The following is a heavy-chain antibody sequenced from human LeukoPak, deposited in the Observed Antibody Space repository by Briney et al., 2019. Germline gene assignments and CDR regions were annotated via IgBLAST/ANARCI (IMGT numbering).Heavy chain of an antibody. CDR3: ARAVDSSSWYVPPHFDY. D-gene: IGHD6-13*01. CDR2: ISAYNGNT. J-gene: IGHJ4*02. V-gene: IGHV1-18*01. Sequence: ASVKVSCKASGYTFTSYGISWVRQAPGQGLEWMGWISAYNGNTNYAQKLQGRVTMTTDTSTSTAYMGPRSLRSDDTAVYYCARAVDSSSWYVPPHFDYWGQGTLVTVSS. CDR1: GYTFTSYG.